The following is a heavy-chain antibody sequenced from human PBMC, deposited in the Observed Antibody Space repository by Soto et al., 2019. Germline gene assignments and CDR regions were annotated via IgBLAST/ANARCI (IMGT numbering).Heavy chain of an antibody. V-gene: IGHV3-21*01. CDR3: ARDVPYWSGSHNWFDP. Sequence: DVQLVESGGGLVKPGGSLRLSCAASGFTFSDYDMNWVRQAPGKGLEWVSCISSSRRDYTKYADSVKGRFTISRDNAKNSLYLQMNSLRAEDTAVYYCARDVPYWSGSHNWFDPWGQGTLVTVSS. D-gene: IGHD3-3*01. CDR2: ISSSRRDYT. CDR1: GFTFSDYD. J-gene: IGHJ5*02.